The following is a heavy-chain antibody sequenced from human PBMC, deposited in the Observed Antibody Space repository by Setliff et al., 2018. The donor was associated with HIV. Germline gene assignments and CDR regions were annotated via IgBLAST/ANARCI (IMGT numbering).Heavy chain of an antibody. Sequence: SETLSLTCTVSGGSINNYFWSWIRQSPGRGLEWIGYIYYTGIPTYNPSLEGRITMSVDRSKNQFSLRLTSVTAADTAMYYCARVSRLHPFDPWGQGTLVTVSS. V-gene: IGHV4-59*01. CDR1: GGSINNYF. D-gene: IGHD2-15*01. CDR2: IYYTGIP. CDR3: ARVSRLHPFDP. J-gene: IGHJ5*02.